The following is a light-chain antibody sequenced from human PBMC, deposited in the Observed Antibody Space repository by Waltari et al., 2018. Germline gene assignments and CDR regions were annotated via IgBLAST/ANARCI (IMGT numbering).Light chain of an antibody. CDR2: GAS. V-gene: IGKV3-20*01. J-gene: IGKJ1*01. CDR3: QQYGSSPRT. CDR1: QSVSSSY. Sequence: EIVLTQSPGTLSLSPGERATLSCRASQSVSSSYLAWYQQKPVQAPRLLLYGASSRTTGIPDTFSCSGSGTDFTLTISILEPEDFAVYYCQQYGSSPRTFVQGTKVEIK.